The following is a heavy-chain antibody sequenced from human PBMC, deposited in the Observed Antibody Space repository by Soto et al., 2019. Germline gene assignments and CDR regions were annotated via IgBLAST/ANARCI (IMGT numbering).Heavy chain of an antibody. CDR2: ISAYNGNT. J-gene: IGHJ5*02. CDR3: AKASWSSYWCCP. D-gene: IGHD1-26*01. V-gene: IGHV1-18*01. Sequence: QVHLVQSGAEVKKPGASVKVSCKASGYTFASYGISWVRQAPGQGLEWMGWISAYNGNTNYAQKLQGRVTMTTDTSTGTAYTELRSQSSDDTDVYYWAKASWSSYWCCPWGQGTLVTVSS. CDR1: GYTFASYG.